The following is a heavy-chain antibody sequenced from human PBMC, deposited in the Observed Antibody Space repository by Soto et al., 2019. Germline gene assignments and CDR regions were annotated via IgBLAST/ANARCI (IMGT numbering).Heavy chain of an antibody. J-gene: IGHJ6*04. V-gene: IGHV5-51*01. D-gene: IGHD3-10*01. CDR1: GYSFTSYW. CDR2: IYPGDSDT. Sequence: PGESLKISCKGSGYSFTSYWIGWVRQMPGKGLEWMGIIYPGDSDTRYSPSFQGQVTISADKSISTAYLQWSSLKASDTAMYYCARPAITMVRGVPYGMDVWGRGTAVTVSS. CDR3: ARPAITMVRGVPYGMDV.